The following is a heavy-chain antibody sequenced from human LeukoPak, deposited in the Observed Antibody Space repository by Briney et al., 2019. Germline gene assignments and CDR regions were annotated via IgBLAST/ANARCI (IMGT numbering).Heavy chain of an antibody. CDR1: GGSISSYY. CDR2: IYTSGST. J-gene: IGHJ5*02. Sequence: SETLSLTCTVSGGSISSYYWSWIRQPAGKGLEWIGRIYTSGSTNYNPSLKSRVTMSVDTSKNQFSLKLSSVTAADTAVYYCVRDPQSSWYGRSWFDPWGQGTLVTVSS. CDR3: VRDPQSSWYGRSWFDP. D-gene: IGHD6-13*01. V-gene: IGHV4-4*07.